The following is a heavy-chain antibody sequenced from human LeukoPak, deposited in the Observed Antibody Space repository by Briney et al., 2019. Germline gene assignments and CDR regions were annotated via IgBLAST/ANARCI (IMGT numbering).Heavy chain of an antibody. CDR3: ASPVEESGYSSSWDTYYYYGMDV. Sequence: SVKVSCKASGGTFSSYAISWVRQAPGQGLEWMGGIIPIFGTANYAQKFQGRVTITADESTSTAYMELSSLRSEDTAVYYCASPVEESGYSSSWDTYYYYGMDVWGQGTTVTVSS. CDR1: GGTFSSYA. J-gene: IGHJ6*02. D-gene: IGHD6-13*01. V-gene: IGHV1-69*13. CDR2: IIPIFGTA.